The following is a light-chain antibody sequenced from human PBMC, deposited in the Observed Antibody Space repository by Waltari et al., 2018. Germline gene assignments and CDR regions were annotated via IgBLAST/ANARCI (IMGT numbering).Light chain of an antibody. J-gene: IGLJ1*01. V-gene: IGLV1-47*01. CDR1: SSNIGSNH. CDR3: AAWDDSLSGYV. Sequence: QSVLTQPPSASGTPGQRVTLSCSGSSSNIGSNHVYWYQQPPGTAPKLLIYRNNQRPSGVPDRFSGSKSGTSASLAISGLRSEDEADYYCAAWDDSLSGYVFGTGTKVTVL. CDR2: RNN.